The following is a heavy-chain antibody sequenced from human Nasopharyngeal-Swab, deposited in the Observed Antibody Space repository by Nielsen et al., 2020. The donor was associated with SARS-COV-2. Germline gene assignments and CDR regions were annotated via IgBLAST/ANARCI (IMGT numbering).Heavy chain of an antibody. CDR3: AKDRDSGDDSGEYYHYYGMDV. CDR2: ISSTGSTI. J-gene: IGHJ6*02. Sequence: LSLTCAASGFTFSAYDMNWVRQAPGKGLEWVSYISSTGSTINYADSVKGRFTISRDNSKNTLDLQMNSLRAEDTAMYYCAKDRDSGDDSGEYYHYYGMDVWGQGTSVTVS. D-gene: IGHD5-12*01. V-gene: IGHV3-48*03. CDR1: GFTFSAYD.